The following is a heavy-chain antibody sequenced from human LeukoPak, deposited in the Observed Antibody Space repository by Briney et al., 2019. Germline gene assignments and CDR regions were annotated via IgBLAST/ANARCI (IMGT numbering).Heavy chain of an antibody. V-gene: IGHV1-2*02. Sequence: ASVKVSCKASGYTFTGYYMHWVRQAPGQGLEWMGWINPNSGGTHYAQKFQGRVTMTRDTSISTAYMELSRLRSEDTAMYYCARSSDSSNYLFAYWGQGTLVTVSS. CDR3: ARSSDSSNYLFAY. CDR2: INPNSGGT. J-gene: IGHJ4*02. D-gene: IGHD4-11*01. CDR1: GYTFTGYY.